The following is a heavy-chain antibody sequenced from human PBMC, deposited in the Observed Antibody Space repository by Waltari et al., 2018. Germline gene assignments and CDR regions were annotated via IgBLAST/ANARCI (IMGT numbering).Heavy chain of an antibody. CDR1: SVYFSVYY. CDR3: ARPTTDIVVVVAASDAFDI. V-gene: IGHV4-34*01. J-gene: IGHJ3*02. CDR2: IKHSGSS. Sequence: QVQLQQWVAGLLKPSETLSLTCAVSSVYFSVYYWSGIRQPPGKWLEWIGEIKHSGSSNYNSSLKSRVTISVDTSKNQFSLKLSSVTAADPAVYYCARPTTDIVVVVAASDAFDIWGQGTMFTVSS. D-gene: IGHD2-15*01.